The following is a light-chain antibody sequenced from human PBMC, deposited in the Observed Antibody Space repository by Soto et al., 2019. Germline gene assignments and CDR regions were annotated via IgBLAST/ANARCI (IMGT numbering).Light chain of an antibody. CDR2: DAS. CDR1: QTVTNDY. CDR3: QQYGFSPIS. J-gene: IGKJ5*01. Sequence: EVVLTQSPGTLSLSPGERVTLSGRASQTVTNDYLAWYQQKDGQAPRLLIYDASTRATGVPDRFSGSGSGPEYTLTITRLEPEDFAVYSCQQYGFSPISFGQGTRLELK. V-gene: IGKV3-20*01.